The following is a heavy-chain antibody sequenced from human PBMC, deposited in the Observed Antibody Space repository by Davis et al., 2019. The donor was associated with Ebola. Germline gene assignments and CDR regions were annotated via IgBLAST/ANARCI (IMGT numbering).Heavy chain of an antibody. CDR1: GYTFTNYG. V-gene: IGHV1-18*04. Sequence: AASVKVSCKTSGYTFTNYGITWVRQAPGQGLEWMGGIIPVFRTATYSQKLQGRVTMTTDTSTSTAYMELRSLRSDDTAVYYCARDLLVGATSHWGQGTLVTVSS. J-gene: IGHJ4*02. CDR3: ARDLLVGATSH. D-gene: IGHD1-26*01. CDR2: IIPVFRTA.